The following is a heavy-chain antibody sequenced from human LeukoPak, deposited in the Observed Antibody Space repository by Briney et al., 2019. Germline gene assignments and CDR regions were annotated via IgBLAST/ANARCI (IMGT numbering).Heavy chain of an antibody. J-gene: IGHJ1*01. D-gene: IGHD2-15*01. V-gene: IGHV3-49*03. CDR1: GFTYGDYA. CDR2: IRSKAYGETT. CDR3: TRDGLGYCSGGSCGSAEYFQH. Sequence: GGSLRLYCTASGFTYGDYAMSWFRQAPGKGLEWVGFIRSKAYGETTEYAASVKGRFTISRDDSKSIAYLQMNSLKTEDTAVYYCTRDGLGYCSGGSCGSAEYFQHWGQGTLVTVSS.